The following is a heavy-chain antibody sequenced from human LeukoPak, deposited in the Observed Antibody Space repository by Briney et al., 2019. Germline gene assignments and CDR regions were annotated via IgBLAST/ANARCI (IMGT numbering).Heavy chain of an antibody. V-gene: IGHV1-2*02. Sequence: ASVKVSCKASGYTFTGYYMHWVRQAPGQGLEWMGWINPNSGGTNYAQKFQGRVTTTRDTSISTAYMELSRLRSDDTAVYYCARARRPQQLVVDAWFDPWGQGTLVTVSS. CDR1: GYTFTGYY. CDR3: ARARRPQQLVVDAWFDP. CDR2: INPNSGGT. J-gene: IGHJ5*02. D-gene: IGHD6-13*01.